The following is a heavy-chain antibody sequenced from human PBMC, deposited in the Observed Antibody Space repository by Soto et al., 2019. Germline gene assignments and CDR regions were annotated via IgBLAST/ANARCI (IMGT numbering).Heavy chain of an antibody. V-gene: IGHV4-59*01. D-gene: IGHD3-10*01. CDR1: GGSISSYY. J-gene: IGHJ6*02. Sequence: PSETLSLTCTVSGGSISSYYWSWIRQPPGKGLEWIGYIYYSGSTNYNPSLKSRVTISVDTSKNQFSLKLSSVTAADTAVYYCARDLGHYGSGSSLIDYYYYYGMDVWGQGTTVTVSS. CDR2: IYYSGST. CDR3: ARDLGHYGSGSSLIDYYYYYGMDV.